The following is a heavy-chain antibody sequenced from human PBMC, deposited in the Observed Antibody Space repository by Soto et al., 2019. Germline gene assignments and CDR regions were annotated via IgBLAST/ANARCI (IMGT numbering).Heavy chain of an antibody. CDR3: ARGLSCISTSCHVGPVDV. Sequence: QVQLVESGGGLVKPGGSLRLSCAASGFTFSDYYMSWIRQAPGKGLEWVSYISSSGSTIYYADSVKGRFTISRDNAKNSLSLQMNGLRAEDTAVYYCARGLSCISTSCHVGPVDVWGQGTTVTVSS. J-gene: IGHJ6*02. D-gene: IGHD2-2*01. V-gene: IGHV3-11*01. CDR2: ISSSGSTI. CDR1: GFTFSDYY.